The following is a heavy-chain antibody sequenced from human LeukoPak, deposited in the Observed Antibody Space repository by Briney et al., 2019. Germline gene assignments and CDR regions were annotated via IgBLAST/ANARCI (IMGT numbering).Heavy chain of an antibody. Sequence: ASVKVSCKASGYIFTTYGISWVRQAPGQGLEWMGWISAYNGNTNYAQRLQARVTMTTDTSTDTAYMEPWRLRSDDTAVYYCARDLGYYCSGGTCYPYYYHGMDVWGQGTTVTVSS. J-gene: IGHJ6*02. V-gene: IGHV1-18*01. CDR1: GYIFTTYG. CDR2: ISAYNGNT. D-gene: IGHD2-15*01. CDR3: ARDLGYYCSGGTCYPYYYHGMDV.